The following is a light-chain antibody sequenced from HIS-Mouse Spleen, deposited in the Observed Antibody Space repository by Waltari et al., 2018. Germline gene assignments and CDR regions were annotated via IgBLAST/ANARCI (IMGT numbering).Light chain of an antibody. CDR1: QSVSSSY. V-gene: IGKV3-20*01. J-gene: IGKJ2*01. CDR3: QQYGSSPYT. Sequence: LSLSPGERATLSCRASQSVSSSYLAWYQQKPGQAPRLLIYGASSRATGIPDFTLTISRLEPEDFAVYYCQQYGSSPYTFGQGTKLEIK. CDR2: GAS.